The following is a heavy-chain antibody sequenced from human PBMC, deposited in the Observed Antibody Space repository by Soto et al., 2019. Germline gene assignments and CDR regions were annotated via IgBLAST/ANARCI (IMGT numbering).Heavy chain of an antibody. J-gene: IGHJ4*02. V-gene: IGHV4-31*03. CDR3: ARGGIAAAAPPDY. CDR2: IYYSGST. CDR1: GGSISSGGYY. D-gene: IGHD6-13*01. Sequence: QVQLQESGPGLVKPSQTMSLTCTVSGGSISSGGYYWSWIRQHPGKGLEWIGYIYYSGSTYYNPSLKSRVTISVDTSKNQFSLKLSSVTAADTAVYYCARGGIAAAAPPDYWGQGTLVTVSS.